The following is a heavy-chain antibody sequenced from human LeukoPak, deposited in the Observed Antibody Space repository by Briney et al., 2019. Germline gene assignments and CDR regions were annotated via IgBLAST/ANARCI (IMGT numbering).Heavy chain of an antibody. Sequence: ASVKVSCKASGYTFTGYYMHWVRQAPGQGLEWMGWINPNSGGTNYAQKLQGRVTMTTDTSTSTAYMELRSLRSDDTAVYYCARWGTGAGNFDYWGQGTLVTVSS. D-gene: IGHD6-19*01. CDR2: INPNSGGT. CDR1: GYTFTGYY. CDR3: ARWGTGAGNFDY. V-gene: IGHV1-2*02. J-gene: IGHJ4*02.